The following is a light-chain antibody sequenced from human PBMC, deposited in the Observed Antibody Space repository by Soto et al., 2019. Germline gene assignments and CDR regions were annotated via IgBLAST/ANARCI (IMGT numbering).Light chain of an antibody. CDR3: SSYTDSSAFVV. J-gene: IGLJ1*01. CDR1: SSDIGGYDY. CDR2: EVS. Sequence: QSVLTQPASVSGSPGQSITLSCTGTSSDIGGYDYVSWYQQHPGKAPHLMISEVSNRPSGVSNRFSGSKSGNTASLTISGLQAGDEADYYCSSYTDSSAFVVFGTGTKVTVL. V-gene: IGLV2-14*01.